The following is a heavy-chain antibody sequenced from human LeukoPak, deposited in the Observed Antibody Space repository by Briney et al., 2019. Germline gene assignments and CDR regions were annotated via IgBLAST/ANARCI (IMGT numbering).Heavy chain of an antibody. CDR3: AKGVYVSSTPAEI. CDR1: GFTFSSYD. Sequence: GGSLRLSCAASGFTFSSYDMHWVRQAPGKGPEWVAIIWYDGNNKYYADSVKGRFTISRDNSKNALYLQMNSLRGEDTAVYYCAKGVYVSSTPAEIWGQGTMVTVSS. CDR2: IWYDGNNK. J-gene: IGHJ3*02. D-gene: IGHD2-2*01. V-gene: IGHV3-33*06.